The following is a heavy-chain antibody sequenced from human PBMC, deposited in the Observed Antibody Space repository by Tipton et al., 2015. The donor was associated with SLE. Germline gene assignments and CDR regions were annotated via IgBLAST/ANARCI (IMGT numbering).Heavy chain of an antibody. V-gene: IGHV4-59*01. CDR2: IYYSGST. D-gene: IGHD4-11*01. CDR1: GFTFSSYY. Sequence: LRLSCAASGFTFSSYYWSWIRQPPGKGLEWIGYIYYSGSTNYNPSLKSRVTISVDTSKNQFSLKLSSVTAADTAVYYCARWAGPTVNFDYWGQGTLVTVSS. J-gene: IGHJ4*02. CDR3: ARWAGPTVNFDY.